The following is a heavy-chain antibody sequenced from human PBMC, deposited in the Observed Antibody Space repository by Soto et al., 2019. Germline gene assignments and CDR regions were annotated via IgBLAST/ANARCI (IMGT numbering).Heavy chain of an antibody. V-gene: IGHV1-2*02. CDR3: VGGKFRGS. CDR2: INPSSGGT. J-gene: IGHJ4*02. D-gene: IGHD2-15*01. Sequence: QVQLVQSGAEVKKPGASVKVSCEASGFTFTDYYIHWVRQSPGQGLEWMGWINPSSGGTKSAQQFQGRVTMTRDTSISAAYMDLSGLTSDDTAVYYCVGGKFRGSWGQGALVTVSS. CDR1: GFTFTDYY.